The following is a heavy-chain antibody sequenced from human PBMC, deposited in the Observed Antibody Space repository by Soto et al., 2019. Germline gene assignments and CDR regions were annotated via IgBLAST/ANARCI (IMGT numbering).Heavy chain of an antibody. J-gene: IGHJ3*02. D-gene: IGHD1-26*01. CDR1: GGTFSSYA. V-gene: IGHV1-69*12. CDR2: IIPIFGTA. CDR3: AREGSRELLSTDAFDI. Sequence: QVQLVQSGAEVKKPGSSVKVSCKASGGTFSSYAISWVRQAPGQGLEWMGGIIPIFGTANYAQKFQGRVTITADESTRTAYMELSSLISEDTAVYYCAREGSRELLSTDAFDIWGQGTMVTVSS.